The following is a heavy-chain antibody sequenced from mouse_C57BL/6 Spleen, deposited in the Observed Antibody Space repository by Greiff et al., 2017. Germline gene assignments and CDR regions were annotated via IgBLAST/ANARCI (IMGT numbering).Heavy chain of an antibody. D-gene: IGHD3-2*02. CDR3: ARPSSGYLYYFDY. V-gene: IGHV1-80*01. Sequence: QVHVKQSGAELVKPGASVKISCKASGYAFSSYWMNWVKQRPGTGLEWIGQIYPGDGDTNYNGTFKGKATLTADQSSSTAYMQLSSLTSEDSAVYFCARPSSGYLYYFDYGGQGTTLTVSS. J-gene: IGHJ2*01. CDR1: GYAFSSYW. CDR2: IYPGDGDT.